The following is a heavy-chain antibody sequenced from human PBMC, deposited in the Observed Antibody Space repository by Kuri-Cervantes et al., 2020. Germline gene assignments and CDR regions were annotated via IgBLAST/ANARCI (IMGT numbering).Heavy chain of an antibody. V-gene: IGHV3-13*01. D-gene: IGHD3-9*01. CDR2: IGTAGDT. Sequence: GESLKISCAASGFTFSSYDMHWVRQATGKGLEWVSAIGTAGDTYYPGSVKGRFTISRENAKNSLYLQMNSLRAGDTAVYYCARAGEILTGELEDYYFDYWGQGTLVTVSS. J-gene: IGHJ4*02. CDR1: GFTFSSYD. CDR3: ARAGEILTGELEDYYFDY.